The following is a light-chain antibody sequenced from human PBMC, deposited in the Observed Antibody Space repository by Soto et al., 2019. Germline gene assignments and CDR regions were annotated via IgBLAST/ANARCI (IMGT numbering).Light chain of an antibody. CDR2: GAS. J-gene: IGKJ1*01. CDR3: QQYNNWPPWT. Sequence: EIVLTQSPGTLSLSPGEIVTLSFSASQGVNSSYLAWYQQKPGQAPKLLIYGASTRATGIPVRFSGSGSGTEFTLSISSLQSEDFAVYYCQQYNNWPPWTFGQGTKVDIK. CDR1: QGVNSSY. V-gene: IGKV3-15*01.